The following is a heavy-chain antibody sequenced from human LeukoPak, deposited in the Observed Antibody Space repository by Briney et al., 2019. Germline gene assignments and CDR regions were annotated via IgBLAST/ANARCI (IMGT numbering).Heavy chain of an antibody. J-gene: IGHJ3*02. CDR3: ASLPRWKLLRGGTDAFDI. Sequence: PGGSLRLSCAASGFTFSSYWMSWVRQAPGKGLEWVANIKQDGSEKYYVDSVKGRFTISRDNAKNSLYLQMNSLRAEDTAVYYCASLPRWKLLRGGTDAFDIWGQGTMVTVSS. D-gene: IGHD1-26*01. V-gene: IGHV3-7*01. CDR2: IKQDGSEK. CDR1: GFTFSSYW.